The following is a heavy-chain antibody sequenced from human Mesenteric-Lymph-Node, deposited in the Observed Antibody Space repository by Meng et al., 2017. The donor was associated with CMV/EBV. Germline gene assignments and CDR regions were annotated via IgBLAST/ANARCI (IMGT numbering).Heavy chain of an antibody. J-gene: IGHJ4*02. Sequence: GESLKISCAASGFTFSSYAMHWVRQAPGKGLEWVAVISYDGSNKYYADSVKGRFTISRDNSKNTLYLQMNSLRAEDTAVYYCARDSCSTTSCYPLDYWGQGTLVTVSS. V-gene: IGHV3-30-3*01. D-gene: IGHD2-2*01. CDR3: ARDSCSTTSCYPLDY. CDR2: ISYDGSNK. CDR1: GFTFSSYA.